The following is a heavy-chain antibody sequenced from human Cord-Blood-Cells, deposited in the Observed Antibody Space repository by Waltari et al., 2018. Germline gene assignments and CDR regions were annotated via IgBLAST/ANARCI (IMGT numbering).Heavy chain of an antibody. D-gene: IGHD6-13*01. Sequence: QVQLVQSGAEVKKPGASVKVACKAAGYNFPGYYIYWVRPAPGQGLEWMGWINPNSGGTNYAQKFQGWVTMTRDTSISTAYMELSRLRSDDTAVYYCARANPGIAAAGTFDYWGQGTLVTVSS. J-gene: IGHJ4*02. CDR2: INPNSGGT. CDR3: ARANPGIAAAGTFDY. CDR1: GYNFPGYY. V-gene: IGHV1-2*04.